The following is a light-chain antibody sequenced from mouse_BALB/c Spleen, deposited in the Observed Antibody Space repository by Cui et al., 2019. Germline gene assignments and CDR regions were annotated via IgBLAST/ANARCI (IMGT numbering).Light chain of an antibody. J-gene: IGKJ4*01. CDR1: QTIGTW. V-gene: IGKV12-98*01. CDR2: AAT. CDR3: QQLYSTPFT. Sequence: DIQMTQSPASQSASLGESVTITCLASQTIGTWLAWYQQKPGKSPQLLIYAATSLADGVPSRFSGSGSGTKFSFKISSLQAEDFVNYYCQQLYSTPFTFGSGTKLEIK.